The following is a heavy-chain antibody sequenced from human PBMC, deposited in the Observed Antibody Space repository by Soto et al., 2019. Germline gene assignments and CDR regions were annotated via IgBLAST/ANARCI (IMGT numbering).Heavy chain of an antibody. J-gene: IGHJ3*02. Sequence: PSETLSLTCTVSGGSISSSSYYWGWIRQPPGKGLEWIGSIYYSGSTYYNPSLKSRVTISVDTSKNQFSLKLSSVTAADTAVYYCARMGTPYGSGWFGAFDIWGQGTMVTVSS. CDR2: IYYSGST. CDR3: ARMGTPYGSGWFGAFDI. D-gene: IGHD6-19*01. CDR1: GGSISSSSYY. V-gene: IGHV4-39*01.